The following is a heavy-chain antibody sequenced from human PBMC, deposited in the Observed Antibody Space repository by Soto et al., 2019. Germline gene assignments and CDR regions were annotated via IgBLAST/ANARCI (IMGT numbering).Heavy chain of an antibody. CDR2: ISASGGST. CDR3: TKEPTATVNSDY. J-gene: IGHJ4*02. Sequence: GGSLRLSCAASGFTFSSYDMNWVRQAPGKGLVWVSGISASGGSTHYADSVKGRFTISRDNSKNTLYLQMNNLRAEDTALYYCTKEPTATVNSDYWGQGTRVTVSS. CDR1: GFTFSSYD. V-gene: IGHV3-23*01. D-gene: IGHD4-17*01.